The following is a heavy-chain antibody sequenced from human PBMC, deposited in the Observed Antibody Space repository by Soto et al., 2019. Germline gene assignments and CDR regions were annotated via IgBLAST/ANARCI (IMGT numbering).Heavy chain of an antibody. CDR2: IFHSGST. Sequence: SETLSLTCTVSGASISSYYWSWIRQPPGKGLGWVGFIFHSGSTNCNPSLKSRVTFSVDTSKNQFSLKLTSVTAADTAVYYCARDQNGSPHFDYWGQGILVTVSS. J-gene: IGHJ4*02. CDR1: GASISSYY. CDR3: ARDQNGSPHFDY. D-gene: IGHD1-26*01. V-gene: IGHV4-59*01.